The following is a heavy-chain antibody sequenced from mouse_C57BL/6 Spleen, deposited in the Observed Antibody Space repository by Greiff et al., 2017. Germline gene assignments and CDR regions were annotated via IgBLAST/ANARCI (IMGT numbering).Heavy chain of an antibody. CDR2: INYDGSST. CDR1: GFTFSDYY. CDR3: ARESSPNYFDY. V-gene: IGHV5-16*01. J-gene: IGHJ2*01. D-gene: IGHD1-1*01. Sequence: EVKLVESEGGLVQPGSSMKLSCTASGFTFSDYYMAWVRQVPEKGLEWVANINYDGSSTYYLDSLKSRFIISRDNAKNILYLQMSSLKSEDTATYYCARESSPNYFDYWGQGTTLTVSS.